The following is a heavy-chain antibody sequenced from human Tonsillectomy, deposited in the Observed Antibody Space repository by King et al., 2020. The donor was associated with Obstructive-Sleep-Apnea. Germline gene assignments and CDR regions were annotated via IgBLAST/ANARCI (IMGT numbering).Heavy chain of an antibody. Sequence: VQLVESGGGVVQPGRSLRLSCAASGFTFSSYGMHWVRQATGKGLEWVAVISYDGRNKYYVDSVKGRFTISRDNSKNTLYLQMNSLRAEDTAVYYCGKDRYSSSWYPFDYWGQGTLVTVSS. CDR3: GKDRYSSSWYPFDY. D-gene: IGHD6-13*01. V-gene: IGHV3-30*18. CDR1: GFTFSSYG. J-gene: IGHJ4*02. CDR2: ISYDGRNK.